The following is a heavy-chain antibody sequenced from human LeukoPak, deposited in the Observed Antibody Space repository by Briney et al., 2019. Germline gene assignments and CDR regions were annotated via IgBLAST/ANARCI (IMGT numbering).Heavy chain of an antibody. J-gene: IGHJ4*02. CDR1: GFTFTAYL. Sequence: GGSLRLSCAASGFTFTAYLIHWVRQAPGKGLEWVAVMSSDGDAMFYADSVKGRFTISRDNSKNTLYLQMNSLRAEDTAVYYCVRESEYYFDHSASFDYWGQGTLVTVSS. D-gene: IGHD3-22*01. V-gene: IGHV3-30-3*01. CDR3: VRESEYYFDHSASFDY. CDR2: MSSDGDAM.